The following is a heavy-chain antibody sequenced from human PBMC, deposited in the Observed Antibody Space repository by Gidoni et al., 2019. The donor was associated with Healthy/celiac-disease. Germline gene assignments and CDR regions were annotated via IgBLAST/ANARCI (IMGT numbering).Heavy chain of an antibody. D-gene: IGHD3-22*01. CDR2: IYHSGST. CDR1: GYSISSGYY. J-gene: IGHJ5*02. V-gene: IGHV4-38-2*02. CDR3: AREIWYYYDSSGYYNWFDP. Sequence: QVQLQASGPGLVNPSETLSLTCAVSGYSISSGYYWGWIRQPPGKGLEWIGSIYHSGSTYYNPSLKSRVIISVDTSKNQFSLKLSSVTAADTAVYYCAREIWYYYDSSGYYNWFDPWGQGTLVTVSS.